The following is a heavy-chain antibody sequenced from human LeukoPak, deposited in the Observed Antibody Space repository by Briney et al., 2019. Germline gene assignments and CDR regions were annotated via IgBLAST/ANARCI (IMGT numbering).Heavy chain of an antibody. Sequence: SETLSLTCTVSGGSISSGGYYWSWFRQPPGKGLEWIGYIYHSGSTYYNPSLKSRVTISVDRSKNQFSLRLSSVTAADTAVYYCAISPLPGASFDYWGQGALVTVSS. V-gene: IGHV4-30-2*01. CDR2: IYHSGST. CDR3: AISPLPGASFDY. J-gene: IGHJ4*02. CDR1: GGSISSGGYY. D-gene: IGHD2-2*01.